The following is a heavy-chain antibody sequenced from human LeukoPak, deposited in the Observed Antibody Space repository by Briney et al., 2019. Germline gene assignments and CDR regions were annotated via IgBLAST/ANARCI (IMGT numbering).Heavy chain of an antibody. J-gene: IGHJ4*02. CDR2: VFYSGSA. Sequence: SQTLSLTCTVSGGSINSGGYYWSWIRQHPGKGLEWIGYVFYSGSAYYNPSLKSRVTMSVDTSKNQFSLKLSSVTVADTAVYYCARTARNYGSGNDYWGQGTLVTVSS. V-gene: IGHV4-31*03. CDR3: ARTARNYGSGNDY. CDR1: GGSINSGGYY. D-gene: IGHD3-10*01.